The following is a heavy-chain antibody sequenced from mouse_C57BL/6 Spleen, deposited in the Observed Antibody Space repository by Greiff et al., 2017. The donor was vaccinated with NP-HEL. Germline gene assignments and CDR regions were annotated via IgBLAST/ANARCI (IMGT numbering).Heavy chain of an antibody. V-gene: IGHV3-6*01. J-gene: IGHJ3*01. CDR1: GYSITSGYY. CDR2: ISYDGSN. Sequence: EVQLQQSGPGLVKPSQSLSLTCSVTGYSITSGYYWNWIRQFPGNKLEWMGYISYDGSNNYNPSLKNRISITRDTSKNQFFLKLNSVTTEDTATYYCAREAGYYFAWFAYWGQGTLVTVSA. D-gene: IGHD2-3*01. CDR3: AREAGYYFAWFAY.